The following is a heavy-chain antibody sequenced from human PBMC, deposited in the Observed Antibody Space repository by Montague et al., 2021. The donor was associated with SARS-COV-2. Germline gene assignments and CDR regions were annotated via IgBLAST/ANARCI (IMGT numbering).Heavy chain of an antibody. D-gene: IGHD2-21*01. V-gene: IGHV4-4*07. J-gene: IGHJ3*02. CDR1: GGSVTERY. CDR2: IHPYGDI. Sequence: SETLSLTCTVSGGSVTERYLNWVRQAAGKGLEWIGFIHPYGDIHYNASLKSRVILSRDASKNQFSLTLTSVTAADTAVYYCAIGGDSAKCGIWGRGTLVTGSS. CDR3: AIGGDSAKCGI.